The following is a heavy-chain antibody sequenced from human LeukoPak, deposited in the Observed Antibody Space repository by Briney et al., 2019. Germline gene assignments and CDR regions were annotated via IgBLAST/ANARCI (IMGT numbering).Heavy chain of an antibody. Sequence: ASVKVSCKASGYTFTSYAMHWVRQAPGQRLEWMGWINAGNGNTKYSQKLQGRVTITRDTSASTAYMELSSLRSEDTAVYYCAREAQPTYYYDSSGRIPLYWGQGTLVTVSS. CDR1: GYTFTSYA. CDR2: INAGNGNT. V-gene: IGHV1-3*01. CDR3: AREAQPTYYYDSSGRIPLY. J-gene: IGHJ4*02. D-gene: IGHD3-22*01.